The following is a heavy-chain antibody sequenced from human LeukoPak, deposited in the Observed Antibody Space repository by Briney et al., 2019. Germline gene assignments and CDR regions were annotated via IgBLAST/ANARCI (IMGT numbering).Heavy chain of an antibody. V-gene: IGHV3-7*01. CDR1: GFTFSSYW. CDR2: IKQDGSEK. Sequence: GGSLRLSCVASGFTFSSYWMSWVRQTPGKGLEWVANIKQDGSEKNYVDSVKGRFTISRDNAKNSLYLQMNSLRADDTAVYYCARDGYCSGGSCYSATDYWGQGTLVTVSS. J-gene: IGHJ4*02. CDR3: ARDGYCSGGSCYSATDY. D-gene: IGHD2-15*01.